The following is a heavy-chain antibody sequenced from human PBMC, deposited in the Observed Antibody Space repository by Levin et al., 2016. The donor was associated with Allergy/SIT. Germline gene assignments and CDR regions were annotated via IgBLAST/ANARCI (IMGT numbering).Heavy chain of an antibody. CDR2: INHSGST. J-gene: IGHJ6*02. D-gene: IGHD6-13*01. CDR3: ARGWYSSSWYYYYGMDV. V-gene: IGHV4-34*01. Sequence: WIRQPPGKRLEWIGEINHSGSTNYNPSLKSRVTISVDTSKNQFSLKLSSVTAADTAVYYCARGWYSSSWYYYYGMDVWGQGTTVTVSS.